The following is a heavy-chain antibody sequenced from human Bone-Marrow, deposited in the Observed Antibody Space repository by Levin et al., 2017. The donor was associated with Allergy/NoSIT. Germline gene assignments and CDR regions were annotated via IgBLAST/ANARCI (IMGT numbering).Heavy chain of an antibody. CDR2: INPNSGGT. CDR1: GYTFTGYY. D-gene: IGHD6-19*01. CDR3: ARGSGYSSGWYDY. J-gene: IGHJ4*02. Sequence: ASVKVSCKASGYTFTGYYMHWVRQAPGQGLEWMGWINPNSGGTNYAQKFQGRVSMTRDTSISTAYMDLSRLRSDDTAVYYCARGSGYSSGWYDYWGQGTLVTVSS. V-gene: IGHV1-2*02.